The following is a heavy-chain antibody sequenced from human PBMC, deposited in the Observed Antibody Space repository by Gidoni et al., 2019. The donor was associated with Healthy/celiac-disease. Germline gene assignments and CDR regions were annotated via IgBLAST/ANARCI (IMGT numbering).Heavy chain of an antibody. V-gene: IGHV1-69*01. CDR2: IIPIFGTA. CDR1: GGTFSSYA. J-gene: IGHJ5*02. D-gene: IGHD2-2*02. Sequence: QVQLVQSGAEGKKPGASVKVSCKASGGTFSSYASSWVRQAPGQGLEWMGGIIPIFGTANYAQKFQGRVTIPADESTSTAYMELSSLRSEDTAVYYCARDRPYCSSTSCYILGWFDPWGQGTLVTVSS. CDR3: ARDRPYCSSTSCYILGWFDP.